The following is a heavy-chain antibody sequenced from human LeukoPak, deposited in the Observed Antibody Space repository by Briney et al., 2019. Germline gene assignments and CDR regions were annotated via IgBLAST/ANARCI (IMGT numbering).Heavy chain of an antibody. CDR2: ISDDGRNK. D-gene: IGHD4-17*01. Sequence: GGSLRLSCAASGFSFISCGMHWVRQAPGKGLEWVGVISDDGRNKNYADSVKGRFTISRDNSKDTLYLQMNSLRDEDTAVYYCAKRPSDYGDYVTYFDYWGQGTLVTVSS. J-gene: IGHJ4*02. CDR1: GFSFISCG. CDR3: AKRPSDYGDYVTYFDY. V-gene: IGHV3-30*18.